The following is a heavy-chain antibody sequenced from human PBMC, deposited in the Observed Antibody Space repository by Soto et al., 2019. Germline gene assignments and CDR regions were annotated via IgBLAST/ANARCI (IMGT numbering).Heavy chain of an antibody. CDR2: IYWDDDK. Sequence: QITLKESGPTLVKPTQNLTLTCTFSGFSLTTSGVGVGWIRQPPGKTLEWLALIYWDDDKRYNPSLKSRLTITKDTSKIQVVLTMTNMDPVDTATSHFAHRLLKFNWVDPWGQGTLVTVSS. V-gene: IGHV2-5*02. J-gene: IGHJ5*02. CDR3: AHRLLKFNWVDP. CDR1: GFSLTTSGVG.